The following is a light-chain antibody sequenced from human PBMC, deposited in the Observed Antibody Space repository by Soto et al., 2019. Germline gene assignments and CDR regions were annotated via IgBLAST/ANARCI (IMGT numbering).Light chain of an antibody. CDR1: SSYVGDFNY. V-gene: IGLV2-14*03. CDR3: SSYSSSTTHVV. J-gene: IGLJ2*01. Sequence: QSALTQPASVTGSPGRSVTISCTGTSSYVGDFNYVSWYQHLPGRAPKLIIYDVTNRPSGISYRFSASKSGRTASLTISGLQAEDAADYYCSSYSSSTTHVVFGGGTKLTVL. CDR2: DVT.